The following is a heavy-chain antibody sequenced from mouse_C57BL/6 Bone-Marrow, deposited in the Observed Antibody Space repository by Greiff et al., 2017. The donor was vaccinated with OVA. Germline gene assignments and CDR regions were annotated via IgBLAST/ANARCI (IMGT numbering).Heavy chain of an antibody. CDR2: IYIGNGYT. D-gene: IGHD1-1*01. J-gene: IGHJ1*03. Sequence: VQLKESGAELVRPGSSVKMSCKTSGYTFTSYGINWVKQRPGQGLEWIGYIYIGNGYTEYNEKFKGKATLTSDTSSSTAYMQLSSLTSEDSAIYFCARITTVVDSLWYFDVWGTGTTVTVSS. CDR1: GYTFTSYG. CDR3: ARITTVVDSLWYFDV. V-gene: IGHV1-58*01.